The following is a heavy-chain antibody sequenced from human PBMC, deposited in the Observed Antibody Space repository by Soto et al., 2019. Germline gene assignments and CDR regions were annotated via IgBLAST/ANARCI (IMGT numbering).Heavy chain of an antibody. CDR1: GFTVSGSY. CDR2: IYGGGGT. Sequence: QPGGSLRLSCAASGFTVSGSYMSWVRQAPGKGLEWVAIIYGGGGTYYADSVKGRFTISRDNSKNTLYLQMNNLRAEDTAVYYCASRSRGELYSFDYWGQGTLVTVSS. V-gene: IGHV3-53*01. D-gene: IGHD3-10*01. J-gene: IGHJ4*02. CDR3: ASRSRGELYSFDY.